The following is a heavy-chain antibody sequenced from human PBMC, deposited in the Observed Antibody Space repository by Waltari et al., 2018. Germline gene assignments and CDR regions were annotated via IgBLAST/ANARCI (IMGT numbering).Heavy chain of an antibody. CDR1: GFTVSSNY. V-gene: IGHV3-53*01. CDR2: IYSGGST. CDR3: ARDYYDSSGGAFDI. D-gene: IGHD3-22*01. Sequence: EVQLVESGGGLIQPGGSLRLSCAASGFTVSSNYMSWALQAPGKGLEWDSVIYSGGSTYYADSVKGRFTISRDNSKNTLYLQMNSLRAEDTAVYYCARDYYDSSGGAFDIWGQGTMVTVSS. J-gene: IGHJ3*02.